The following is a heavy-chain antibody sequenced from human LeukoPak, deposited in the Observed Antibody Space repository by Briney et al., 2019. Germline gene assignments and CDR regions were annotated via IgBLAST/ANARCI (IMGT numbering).Heavy chain of an antibody. CDR1: GYTFTGYY. V-gene: IGHV1-2*02. Sequence: ASVKVSCKASGYTFTGYYIHWVRQAPGQGLEWMAWINPNSGATNYAQKFQGRVSMTRDTSISTAYMALSRLTSDDTAVYFCARGRFGEWDNWFGPWGQGTLVTVSS. J-gene: IGHJ5*02. CDR2: INPNSGAT. CDR3: ARGRFGEWDNWFGP. D-gene: IGHD3-10*01.